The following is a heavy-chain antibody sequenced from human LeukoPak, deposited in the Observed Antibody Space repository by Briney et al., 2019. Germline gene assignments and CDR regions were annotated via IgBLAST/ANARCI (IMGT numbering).Heavy chain of an antibody. V-gene: IGHV4-38-2*01. CDR1: GYPIGSGYF. D-gene: IGHD2-21*02. J-gene: IGHJ6*03. Sequence: SETLSLTCGVSGYPIGSGYFWGWIRQPPGKGLEWIATIYYSGTTYYNPSLKSRITISMDTSKNQFSLKLSSVTAADTAVYYCARSYCGGDCYTLPLYYYYYMDVWGKGTTVTVSS. CDR3: ARSYCGGDCYTLPLYYYYYMDV. CDR2: IYYSGTT.